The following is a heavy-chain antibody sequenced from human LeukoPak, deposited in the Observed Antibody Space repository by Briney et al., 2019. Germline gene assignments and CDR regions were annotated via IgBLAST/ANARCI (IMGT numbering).Heavy chain of an antibody. CDR2: ISGYSVTT. V-gene: IGHV3-23*01. D-gene: IGHD4-17*01. CDR1: GFTFSNSA. CDR3: AKHYGDYFLDF. Sequence: GGALRLSCAASGFTFSNSAMSWVRQSPGKGLEWVSFISGYSVTTYYADSVQGRFTVSRDNSKKTLYLQMHNLRDEDTAIYYCAKHYGDYFLDFWGQGTLVTVSS. J-gene: IGHJ4*02.